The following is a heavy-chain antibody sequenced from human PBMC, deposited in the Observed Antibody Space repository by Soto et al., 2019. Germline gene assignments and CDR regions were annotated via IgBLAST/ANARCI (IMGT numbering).Heavy chain of an antibody. Sequence: GGSLRLSCAASGFTFSSYGMHWVRQAPGKGLEWVAVIWYDGSNKYYADSVKGRFTISRDNSKNTLYLQMNSLRAEDTAVYYCARDLLIRYSSNWYYYYGMDVWGQGTTVTVSS. CDR3: ARDLLIRYSSNWYYYYGMDV. CDR2: IWYDGSNK. CDR1: GFTFSSYG. J-gene: IGHJ6*02. V-gene: IGHV3-33*01. D-gene: IGHD6-13*01.